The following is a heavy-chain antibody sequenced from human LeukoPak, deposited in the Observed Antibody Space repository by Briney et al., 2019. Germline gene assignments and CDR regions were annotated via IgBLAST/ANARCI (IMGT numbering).Heavy chain of an antibody. Sequence: ASVKVSCKASGGTFSSYAISWVRQAPGQGLEWMGGIIPIFGTANYAQKFQGRVTITADESTSTAYMELSSLRSEDTAVYYCATDLGGGYNPFDIWGQGTMVTVSS. CDR1: GGTFSSYA. J-gene: IGHJ3*02. D-gene: IGHD5-24*01. CDR3: ATDLGGGYNPFDI. CDR2: IIPIFGTA. V-gene: IGHV1-69*01.